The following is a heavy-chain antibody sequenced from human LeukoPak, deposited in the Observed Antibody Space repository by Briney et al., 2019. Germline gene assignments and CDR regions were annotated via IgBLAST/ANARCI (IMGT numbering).Heavy chain of an antibody. V-gene: IGHV1-24*01. CDR1: GYTLTELS. D-gene: IGHD2-2*01. J-gene: IGHJ5*02. CDR2: FDPEDGET. Sequence: ASVKVSCKVSGYTLTELSMHWVRQAPGKGLEWMGGFDPEDGETIYAQKFQGRVTMTEDTSTDTAYMELSSLRSEDTAVYYCATSLLVVGNNWFDPWGQGTLVTVSS. CDR3: ATSLLVVGNNWFDP.